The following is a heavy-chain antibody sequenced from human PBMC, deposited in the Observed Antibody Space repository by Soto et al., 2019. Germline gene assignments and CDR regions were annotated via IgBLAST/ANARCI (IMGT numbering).Heavy chain of an antibody. CDR2: ISGSGGST. J-gene: IGHJ3*02. CDR3: AKGDRRFNRAPHDAFDI. CDR1: GFTFSSYA. V-gene: IGHV3-23*01. D-gene: IGHD3-10*01. Sequence: EVQLLESGGGLVQPGGSLRLSCAASGFTFSSYAMSWVRQAPGKGLEWVSAISGSGGSTYYADSVKGRFTISRDNSKNTLYLQMNSLRAEDTAVYYCAKGDRRFNRAPHDAFDIWGQGTMVTVSS.